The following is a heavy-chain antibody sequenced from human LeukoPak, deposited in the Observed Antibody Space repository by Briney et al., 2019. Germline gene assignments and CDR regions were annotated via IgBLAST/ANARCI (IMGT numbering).Heavy chain of an antibody. CDR1: GGSFIGFH. D-gene: IGHD3-10*01. V-gene: IGHV4-34*01. CDR3: ARAYYGSGSSTSYYYYYYMDV. CDR2: INHSGST. J-gene: IGHJ6*03. Sequence: SETLSLTCAVYGGSFIGFHWNWIRQPPGKGLEWIGDINHSGSTNYNPSLTSRVTTSVDPSKNQFSLNLSSVTAADTAVYYCARAYYGSGSSTSYYYYYYMDVWGKGTTVTVSS.